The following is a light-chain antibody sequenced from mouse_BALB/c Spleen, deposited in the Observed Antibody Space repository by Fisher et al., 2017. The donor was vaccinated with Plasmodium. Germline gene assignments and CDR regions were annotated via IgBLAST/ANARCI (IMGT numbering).Light chain of an antibody. J-gene: IGKJ5*01. CDR2: YTS. V-gene: IGKV5-43*01. Sequence: DIVLTQSTVTLSVTPGDSVSLPCRASQSISSNLHWYQQKSHESPRLLINYTSQSISGIPSKFSGSRSGTDFTLTINSVETEDFGMYFCQHSNSWPLTFGAGTKLELK. CDR3: QHSNSWPLT. CDR1: QSISSN.